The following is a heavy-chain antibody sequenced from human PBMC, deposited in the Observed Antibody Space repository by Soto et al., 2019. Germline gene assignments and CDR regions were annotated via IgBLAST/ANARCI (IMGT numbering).Heavy chain of an antibody. CDR3: ARGWGYDSNDYYYAY. V-gene: IGHV1-69*01. D-gene: IGHD3-22*01. J-gene: IGHJ4*02. Sequence: QLQLVQSGAEVRKPGSSVKVSCKASGGTFRRHAISWVRQAPGQGLEWMGGIIPIFGTANHAQKFQGRVTIIADESTSTVYMELSSLRSEDTAMYYCARGWGYDSNDYYYAYWGQGTLVIVSS. CDR2: IIPIFGTA. CDR1: GGTFRRHA.